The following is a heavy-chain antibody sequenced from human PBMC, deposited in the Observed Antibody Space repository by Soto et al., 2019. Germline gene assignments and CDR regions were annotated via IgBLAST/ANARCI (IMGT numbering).Heavy chain of an antibody. CDR1: GFTFSSYG. CDR2: IWYDGSNK. CDR3: ARAQYSYGSDYYYYGMDV. Sequence: QVQLVESGGGVVQPGRSLRLSCAASGFTFSSYGMHWVRQAPGKGLEWVAVIWYDGSNKYYADSVKGRFTISRDNSKNTLSLQMNSLRAEDTAVYYCARAQYSYGSDYYYYGMDVWGQGTTVTVSS. J-gene: IGHJ6*02. V-gene: IGHV3-33*01. D-gene: IGHD5-18*01.